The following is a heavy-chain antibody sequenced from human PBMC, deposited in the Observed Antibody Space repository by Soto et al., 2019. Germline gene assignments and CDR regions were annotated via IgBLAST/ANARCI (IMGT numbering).Heavy chain of an antibody. CDR2: SSDRRTGNT. D-gene: IGHD2-21*02. V-gene: IGHV3-23*01. CDR3: TTWLTAHFDY. J-gene: IGHJ4*02. CDR1: GFTVSSYT. Sequence: GGSLRLSCAASGFTVSSYTLDWVRRAPGKGLEWVATSSDRRTGNTHYSDSVRGRFTLSRDYSRNILFLQMDSLRADDTALYYCTTWLTAHFDYWGRGTQVTVSS.